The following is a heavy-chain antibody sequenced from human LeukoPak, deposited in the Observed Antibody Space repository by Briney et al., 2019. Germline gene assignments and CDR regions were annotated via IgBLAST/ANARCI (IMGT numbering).Heavy chain of an antibody. V-gene: IGHV1-69*05. CDR3: AREVVVVPAAIRYWYFDL. CDR1: GGTFISYA. CDR2: IIPIFGTA. J-gene: IGHJ2*01. Sequence: ASVNVSCKASGGTFISYAISWVRQAPGQGLEWMGGIIPIFGTANYAQKFQGRVTITTDESTSTAYMELSSLRSEDTAVYYCAREVVVVPAAIRYWYFDLWGRGTLVTVSS. D-gene: IGHD2-2*02.